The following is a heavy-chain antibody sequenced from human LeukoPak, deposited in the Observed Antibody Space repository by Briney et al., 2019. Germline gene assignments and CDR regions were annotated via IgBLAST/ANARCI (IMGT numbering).Heavy chain of an antibody. CDR1: GFTFSNYN. V-gene: IGHV3-11*01. CDR2: ITNGGSTI. J-gene: IGHJ6*02. CDR3: ARSIGLTGGGVDV. D-gene: IGHD3-9*01. Sequence: SGGSLRLSCAASGFTFSNYNMNWVRQAPGKGLEWVSYITNGGSTIHHADSVKGRFTISRDNAKKTLYLQMNSLRAEDTAVYYCARSIGLTGGGVDVWGQGTTVTVSS.